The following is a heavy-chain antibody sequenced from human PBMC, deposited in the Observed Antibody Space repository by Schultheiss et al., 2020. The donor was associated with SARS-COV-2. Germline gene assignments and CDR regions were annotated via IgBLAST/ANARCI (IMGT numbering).Heavy chain of an antibody. CDR2: INSDGSST. CDR1: GFTFSSYW. V-gene: IGHV3-74*01. Sequence: GGSLRLSCAASGFTFSSYWMHWVRQAPGKGLVWVSRINSDGSSTSYADSVKGRFTISRDNAKNSLYLQMNSLRAEDTAVYYCARVVGSGSYPDYWGQGTLVTVSS. D-gene: IGHD3-3*01. J-gene: IGHJ4*02. CDR3: ARVVGSGSYPDY.